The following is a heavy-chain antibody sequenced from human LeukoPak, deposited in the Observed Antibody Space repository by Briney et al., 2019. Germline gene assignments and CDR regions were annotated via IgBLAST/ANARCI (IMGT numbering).Heavy chain of an antibody. Sequence: ASVKVSRKASGYTFTSYYMHWVRQAPGQGLEWMGIINPSGGSTSYAQKFQGRVTMTRDMSTSTVYMELSSLRSEDAAVYYCARAPLSGYYYYYYMDVWGKGTTVTVSS. D-gene: IGHD2-2*01. CDR3: ARAPLSGYYYYYYMDV. CDR1: GYTFTSYY. J-gene: IGHJ6*03. CDR2: INPSGGST. V-gene: IGHV1-46*01.